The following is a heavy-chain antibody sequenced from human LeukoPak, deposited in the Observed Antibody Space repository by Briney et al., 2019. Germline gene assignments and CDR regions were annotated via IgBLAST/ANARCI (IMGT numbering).Heavy chain of an antibody. V-gene: IGHV1-2*06. Sequence: ASVKVSCKXSGYTFTGYYMHWVRQVPGQGLEWMGRINPNSGGTNYAQKFQGRVTMTRDTSINTGYMELSRLRSDDTAVYYCARGQQLDDFENWGQGTLVTVSS. CDR2: INPNSGGT. J-gene: IGHJ4*02. CDR3: ARGQQLDDFEN. D-gene: IGHD6-13*01. CDR1: GYTFTGYY.